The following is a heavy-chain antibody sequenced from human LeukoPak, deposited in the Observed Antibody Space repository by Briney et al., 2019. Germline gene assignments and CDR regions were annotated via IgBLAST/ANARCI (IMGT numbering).Heavy chain of an antibody. J-gene: IGHJ1*01. CDR2: IKGDGNT. CDR3: ARAPSEIGGYYPEYFRH. Sequence: GGSLRLSCAASGFTYSSYWMHWVRQAPGKGLVWVSRIKGDGNTNYADSVKGRFTISRDNAKNTVSLQMNRLRAEDTGVYYCARAPSEIGGYYPEYFRHWGQGTPVTVSS. V-gene: IGHV3-74*01. CDR1: GFTYSSYW. D-gene: IGHD3-22*01.